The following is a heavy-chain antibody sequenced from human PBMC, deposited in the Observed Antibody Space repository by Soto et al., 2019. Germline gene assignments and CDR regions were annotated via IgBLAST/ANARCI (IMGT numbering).Heavy chain of an antibody. Sequence: QVQLVQSGAEVQKPGSSVKLSCKVSGGTFISYAISWVRQAPGRGLEWMGGIIPVFGTANYTQQFQGRVNITADKSHEQGLQEPGNLRFEEPALISWGRGRVTKKLAAFGLWGQGNLVTLPP. CDR1: GGTFISYA. V-gene: IGHV1-69*06. D-gene: IGHD3-16*01. CDR3: GRGRVTKKLAAFGL. CDR2: IIPVFGTA. J-gene: IGHJ4*02.